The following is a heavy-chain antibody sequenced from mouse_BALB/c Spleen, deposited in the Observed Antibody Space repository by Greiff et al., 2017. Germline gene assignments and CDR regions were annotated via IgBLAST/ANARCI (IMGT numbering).Heavy chain of an antibody. V-gene: IGHV5-12-1*01. CDR3: ARHDDGNYWYFDV. CDR1: GFAFSSYD. Sequence: EVKLMESGGGLVKPGGSLKLSCAASGFAFSSYDMSWVRQTPEKRLEWVAYISSGGGSTYYPDTVKGRFTISRDNAKNTLYLQMSSLKSEDTAMYYCARHDDGNYWYFDVWGAGTTVTVSS. J-gene: IGHJ1*01. CDR2: ISSGGGST. D-gene: IGHD2-3*01.